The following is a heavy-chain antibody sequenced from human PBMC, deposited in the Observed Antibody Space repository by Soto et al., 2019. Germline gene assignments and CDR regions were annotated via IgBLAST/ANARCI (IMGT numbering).Heavy chain of an antibody. V-gene: IGHV5-51*01. CDR3: ARQPYSGSYYGYYFDY. Sequence: GESLKISCKGSGYSFTSYWIGWVRQMPGKGLEWMGIIYPGDSDTRYSPSFQGQVTISADKSISTAYLQWSSLKASDTAMYYCARQPYSGSYYGYYFDYWGQGTLVTV. CDR2: IYPGDSDT. D-gene: IGHD1-26*01. CDR1: GYSFTSYW. J-gene: IGHJ4*02.